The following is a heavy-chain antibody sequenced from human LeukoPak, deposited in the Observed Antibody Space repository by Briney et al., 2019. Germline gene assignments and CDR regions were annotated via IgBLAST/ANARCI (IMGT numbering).Heavy chain of an antibody. Sequence: ASVKVSCKASGYTFTDYYMHWVRQAPGQGLEWLEWINPNSGDTYYAQKFQGRVTMTRDTSISTAYMELSRLRSDDTAIYYCARDRYGDGFAHFDYWGQGALVTVSS. V-gene: IGHV1-2*02. D-gene: IGHD5-24*01. CDR3: ARDRYGDGFAHFDY. CDR1: GYTFTDYY. CDR2: INPNSGDT. J-gene: IGHJ4*02.